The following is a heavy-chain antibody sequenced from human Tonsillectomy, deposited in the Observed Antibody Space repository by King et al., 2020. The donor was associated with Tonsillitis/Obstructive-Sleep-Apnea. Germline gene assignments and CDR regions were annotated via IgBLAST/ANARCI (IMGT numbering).Heavy chain of an antibody. Sequence: VQLVESGGGVAQPGRSLRLSCAASGFTFSTYLMHWVRQAPGKGLEWVAVISYDGTNKYYADSVKGRFTISRDNSKNTLYLQVNSLRAEDTAVYYCATEAGYGDCAFDYWGQGTLVTVSS. CDR1: GFTFSTYL. D-gene: IGHD4-17*01. V-gene: IGHV3-30*01. CDR2: ISYDGTNK. CDR3: ATEAGYGDCAFDY. J-gene: IGHJ4*02.